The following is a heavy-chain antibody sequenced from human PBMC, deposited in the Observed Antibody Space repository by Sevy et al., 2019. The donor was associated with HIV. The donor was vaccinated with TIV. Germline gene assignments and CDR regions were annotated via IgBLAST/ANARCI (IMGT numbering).Heavy chain of an antibody. Sequence: GGSMRLSCAASGFTFSSYGMHWVRQAPGKGLEWVAVIWYDGSNKYYADSVKGRFTISRDNSKNTLYLQMNSLRAEDTAGNDCAGGRSGGYGSGGSCYSGSYYYYYGMDVWGQGTTVTVSS. V-gene: IGHV3-33*01. CDR1: GFTFSSYG. D-gene: IGHD2-15*01. CDR2: IWYDGSNK. CDR3: AGGRSGGYGSGGSCYSGSYYYYYGMDV. J-gene: IGHJ6*02.